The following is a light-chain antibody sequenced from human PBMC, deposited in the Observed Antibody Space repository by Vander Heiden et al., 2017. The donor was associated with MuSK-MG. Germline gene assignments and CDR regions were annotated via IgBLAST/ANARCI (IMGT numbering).Light chain of an antibody. Sequence: QSVLTQPPSASGTPGQRVTIFCSGSTSNIGSSTVYWYQQFPGTAPKHLISKDNQRPAGVPDRFSGSKSGTSASLAISGLRSEDEADYFCAAWDASLTAYVFGTGTKVSVL. J-gene: IGLJ1*01. CDR1: TSNIGSST. V-gene: IGLV1-47*01. CDR3: AAWDASLTAYV. CDR2: KDN.